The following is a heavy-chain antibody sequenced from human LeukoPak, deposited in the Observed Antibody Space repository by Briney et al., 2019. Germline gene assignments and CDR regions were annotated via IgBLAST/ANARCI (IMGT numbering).Heavy chain of an antibody. V-gene: IGHV4-34*01. CDR3: ARGLTTVTTWVFYHNWFDP. D-gene: IGHD4-17*01. CDR1: GGSFSGYY. J-gene: IGHJ5*02. Sequence: SETPSLTCAVYGGSFSGYYWSWIRQPPGKGLEWIGEINHSGSTNYNPSLKSRVTISVDTSKNQFSLKLSSVTAADTAVYYCARGLTTVTTWVFYHNWFDPWGQGTLVTVSS. CDR2: INHSGST.